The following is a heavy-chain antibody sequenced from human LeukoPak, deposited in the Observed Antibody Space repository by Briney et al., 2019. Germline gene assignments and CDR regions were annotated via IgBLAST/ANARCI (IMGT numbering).Heavy chain of an antibody. V-gene: IGHV1-69*02. CDR2: IIPIIGIA. D-gene: IGHD2-15*01. Sequence: SVKVSXKASGGTFSSYTTSWVRQAPGKGLEWMGSIIPIIGIANYAQKFKVRFTITADKSTITAYLHLNTRRSGDTAVYTCARYPSYCRGGSCYSDYWGQGTLVTVSS. CDR3: ARYPSYCRGGSCYSDY. CDR1: GGTFSSYT. J-gene: IGHJ4*02.